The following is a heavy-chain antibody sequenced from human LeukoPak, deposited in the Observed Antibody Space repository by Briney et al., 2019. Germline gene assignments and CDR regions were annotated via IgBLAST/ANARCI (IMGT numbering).Heavy chain of an antibody. CDR3: ARGWASGSLGY. J-gene: IGHJ4*02. CDR1: GFTFSGYW. V-gene: IGHV3-74*01. Sequence: PSGGSLRLSCAASGFTFSGYWMHWVRQGPGKGLVWVSRMNSDGSSTSYADSVKGRFTISRDNAKNTLYLQMNSLRAEDTAVYYCARGWASGSLGYWGQGTLVTVSS. CDR2: MNSDGSST. D-gene: IGHD1-26*01.